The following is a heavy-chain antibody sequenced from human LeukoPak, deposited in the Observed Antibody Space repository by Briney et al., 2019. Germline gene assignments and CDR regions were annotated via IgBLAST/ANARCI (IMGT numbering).Heavy chain of an antibody. J-gene: IGHJ4*02. CDR3: AGEGIAVAGTLDY. V-gene: IGHV4-39*01. D-gene: IGHD6-19*01. Sequence: SETLSLTCTVSGGSISSSSYYWGWIRQPPGKGLEWIGSIYYSGSTYYSPSLKSRVTISVDTSKNQFSLKLSSVTAADTAVYYCAGEGIAVAGTLDYWGQGTLVTVSS. CDR2: IYYSGST. CDR1: GGSISSSSYY.